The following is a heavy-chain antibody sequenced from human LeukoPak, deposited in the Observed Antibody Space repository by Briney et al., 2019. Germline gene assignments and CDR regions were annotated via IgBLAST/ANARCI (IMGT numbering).Heavy chain of an antibody. V-gene: IGHV5-51*01. CDR3: ARHGTIYSSSSPFDY. CDR2: IYPGDSDT. D-gene: IGHD6-6*01. CDR1: GYSFTSYW. Sequence: GESLKISCKDSGYSFTSYWIGWVRQMPGKGLEWMGIIYPGDSDTRYSPSFQGQVTISADKSISTAYLQWSSLKASDTAMYYCARHGTIYSSSSPFDYWGQGTLVTVSS. J-gene: IGHJ4*02.